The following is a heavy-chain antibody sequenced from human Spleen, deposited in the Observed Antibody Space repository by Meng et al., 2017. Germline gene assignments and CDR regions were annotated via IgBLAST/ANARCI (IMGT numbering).Heavy chain of an antibody. J-gene: IGHJ4*02. D-gene: IGHD6-6*01. CDR1: GFTVSHNY. Sequence: GESLKISCAASGFTVSHNYMSWVRQAPGKGLEWVSSITSNGTYIYYADSVKGRFTISRDDAKNSLSLQMNSLRAEDTAVYYCARSIAARGPDYGYWGQGTLVTVSS. CDR3: ARSIAARGPDYGY. V-gene: IGHV3-21*01. CDR2: ITSNGTYI.